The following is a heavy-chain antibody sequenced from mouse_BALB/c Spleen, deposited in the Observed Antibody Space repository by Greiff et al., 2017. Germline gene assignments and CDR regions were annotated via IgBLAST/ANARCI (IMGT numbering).Heavy chain of an antibody. CDR3: ASLGPFDY. D-gene: IGHD4-1*01. J-gene: IGHJ2*01. V-gene: IGHV2-9*02. CDR1: GFSLTSYG. Sequence: QVQLKESGPGLVAPSQSLSITCTDSGFSLTSYGVHWVRQPPGKGLEWLGVIWAGGSTNYNSALMSRLSISKDNSKSQVFLKMNSLQTDDTAMYYCASLGPFDYWGQGTTLTVSS. CDR2: IWAGGST.